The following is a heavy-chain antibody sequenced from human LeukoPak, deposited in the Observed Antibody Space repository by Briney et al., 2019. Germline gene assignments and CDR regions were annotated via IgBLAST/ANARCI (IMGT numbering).Heavy chain of an antibody. CDR2: IIPIFGTA. CDR1: GGTFSSYA. Sequence: SVKVSCKASGGTFSSYAISWVRQAPGQGLEWMGRIIPIFGTANYAQKFQGRVTITTDESTSTAYMELSSLRSEDTAVYYCASDLGGYSGYWGQGTLVTVSS. CDR3: ASDLGGYSGY. V-gene: IGHV1-69*05. J-gene: IGHJ4*02. D-gene: IGHD5-12*01.